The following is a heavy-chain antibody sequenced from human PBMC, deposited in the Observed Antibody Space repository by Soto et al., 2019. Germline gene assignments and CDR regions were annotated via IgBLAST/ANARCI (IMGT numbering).Heavy chain of an antibody. D-gene: IGHD3-22*01. CDR3: ARGDGYDSTSLDY. J-gene: IGHJ4*02. V-gene: IGHV3-30*03. CDR1: GFTFSSFG. Sequence: GGSLRLSCAASGFTFSSFGMHWVRQAPGKGLEWVAVISYDGKNQYYPDSVKGRFTISRDNSKNTMYLQMNSPRAEDTAVYYCARGDGYDSTSLDYWGQGTLVTVSS. CDR2: ISYDGKNQ.